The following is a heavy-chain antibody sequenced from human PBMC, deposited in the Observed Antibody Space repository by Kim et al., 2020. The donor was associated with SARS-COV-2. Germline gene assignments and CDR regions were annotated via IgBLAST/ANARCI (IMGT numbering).Heavy chain of an antibody. J-gene: IGHJ4*02. CDR3: AHTGQWEHIY. Sequence: GGSLRLSCVFSGVTFTTYAMSWVRQAPGRGLEWVSGITDGGSTYYADSVKGRFTLSSDKSKSTVYLQMDSLRVEDTAIYHCAHTGQWEHIYWGQGTLVTVSS. D-gene: IGHD1-26*01. V-gene: IGHV3-23*01. CDR1: GVTFTTYA. CDR2: ITDGGST.